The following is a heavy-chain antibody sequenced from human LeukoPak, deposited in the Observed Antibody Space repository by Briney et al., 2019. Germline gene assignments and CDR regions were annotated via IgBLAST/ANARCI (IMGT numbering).Heavy chain of an antibody. CDR2: ISSNGGST. J-gene: IGHJ3*02. V-gene: IGHV3-64*01. CDR1: GFTFSSYA. D-gene: IGHD6-13*01. CDR3: AREGRYSSSWRDAFDI. Sequence: GGSLRLSCAASGFTFSSYAMHWVRQAPGKGLEYVSAISSNGGSTYYANSVKGRFTISRDNSKNTLYLQMGSLRAEDMAVYYCAREGRYSSSWRDAFDIWGQGTMVTVSS.